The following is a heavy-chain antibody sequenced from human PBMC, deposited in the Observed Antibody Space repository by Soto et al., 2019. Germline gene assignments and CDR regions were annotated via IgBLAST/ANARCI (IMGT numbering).Heavy chain of an antibody. CDR2: INPSGGST. Sequence: GASVKVSCKASGYTFTSYYMHWVRQAPGQGLEWMGIINPSGGSTSYAQKFQGRVTMTRDTSTSTVYMELSSLRSEDTAVYYCARVLVYTDRATDAFDIWGQGTMVTVSS. J-gene: IGHJ3*02. V-gene: IGHV1-46*01. D-gene: IGHD2-8*01. CDR3: ARVLVYTDRATDAFDI. CDR1: GYTFTSYY.